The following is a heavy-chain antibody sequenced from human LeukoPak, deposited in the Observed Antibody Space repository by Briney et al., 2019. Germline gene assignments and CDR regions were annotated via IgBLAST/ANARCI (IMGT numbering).Heavy chain of an antibody. CDR3: ARDLGAVAGLGVWFDP. Sequence: PGGFLRLSCAASGFTVSSNYMSWVRQAPGKGLEWVSVIYSGGSTYYADSVKGRFTISRDNSKNTLYLQMNSLRAEDTAVYYCARDLGAVAGLGVWFDPWGQGTLVTVSS. CDR1: GFTVSSNY. V-gene: IGHV3-66*02. J-gene: IGHJ5*02. D-gene: IGHD6-19*01. CDR2: IYSGGST.